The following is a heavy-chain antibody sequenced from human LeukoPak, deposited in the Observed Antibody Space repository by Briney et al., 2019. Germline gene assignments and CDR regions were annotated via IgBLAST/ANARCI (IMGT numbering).Heavy chain of an antibody. V-gene: IGHV1-2*02. CDR1: GYTFTGYY. D-gene: IGHD1-1*01. CDR2: INPNSGGT. J-gene: IGHJ4*02. Sequence: GASVKVSCKASGYTFTGYYMHWVRQDPGQGLEWMGWINPNSGGTNYAQKFQGRVTMTRDTSISTAYMELRRLRSDDTAVYYCARVGPPRTGTLLDYWGQGTLVTVSS. CDR3: ARVGPPRTGTLLDY.